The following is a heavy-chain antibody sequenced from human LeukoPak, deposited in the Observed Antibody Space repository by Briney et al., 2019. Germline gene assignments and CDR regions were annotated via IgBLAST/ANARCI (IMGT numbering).Heavy chain of an antibody. D-gene: IGHD3-10*01. CDR2: IYYSGST. Sequence: PPETLSLTCTVSGGSINSSSYFWGWIRQPPGKGLECIGSIYYSGSTYYNPSLKSRITISVDTSKNQFSLKLRSVTAADTAVYYCASSLWFGKGEHVNWGQGTLVTVSS. J-gene: IGHJ4*02. CDR1: GGSINSSSYF. V-gene: IGHV4-39*01. CDR3: ASSLWFGKGEHVN.